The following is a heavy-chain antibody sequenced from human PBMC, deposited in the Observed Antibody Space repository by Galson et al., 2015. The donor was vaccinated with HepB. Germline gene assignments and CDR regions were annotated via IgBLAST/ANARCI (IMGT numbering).Heavy chain of an antibody. V-gene: IGHV3-30*18. D-gene: IGHD6-19*01. CDR1: GFTFSSYG. CDR3: AKELGHTSAWDQQFFFFGMDV. Sequence: SLRLSCAASGFTFSSYGMHWVRQAPGKGLEWVAIVSYDGSVQYFGNSVKGRFTISRDNSKNALYLQMNGLRLGDTAVYYCAKELGHTSAWDQQFFFFGMDVWGQGTTVTVSS. CDR2: VSYDGSVQ. J-gene: IGHJ6*02.